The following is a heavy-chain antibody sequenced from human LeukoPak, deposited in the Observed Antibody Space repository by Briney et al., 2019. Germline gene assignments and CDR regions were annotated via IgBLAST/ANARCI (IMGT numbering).Heavy chain of an antibody. CDR2: IVVGSGNT. D-gene: IGHD6-19*01. CDR3: AAVFQIAVAGTGDY. V-gene: IGHV1-58*01. Sequence: SVKVSCKASGFTFTSSAVQWVRQARGQRLEWIGWIVVGSGNTNYAQKFQERVTITRDMSTSTAYMELSSLRSEDTAVYYCAAVFQIAVAGTGDYWGQGTLVTVSS. J-gene: IGHJ4*02. CDR1: GFTFTSSA.